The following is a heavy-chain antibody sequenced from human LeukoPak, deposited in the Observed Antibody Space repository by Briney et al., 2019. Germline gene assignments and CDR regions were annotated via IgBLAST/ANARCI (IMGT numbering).Heavy chain of an antibody. Sequence: GGSLRLSCAASGFTFSSYWMSWVRQAPGKGPEFVANIKEDGSEKSYVDSVKGRFTISRDNAKKSVSLQMSSLRAEDTAVYYCARDLGYSAFDVWGQGAMVIVSS. CDR2: IKEDGSEK. J-gene: IGHJ3*01. CDR1: GFTFSSYW. CDR3: ARDLGYSAFDV. V-gene: IGHV3-7*01. D-gene: IGHD5-18*01.